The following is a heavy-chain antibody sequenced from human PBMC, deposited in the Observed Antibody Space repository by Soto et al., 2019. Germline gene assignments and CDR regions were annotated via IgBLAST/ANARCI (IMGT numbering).Heavy chain of an antibody. Sequence: ASVKVSCKASGYTFTSYAMHWVRQAPGQRLEWMGWINAGNGNTKYSQKFQGRVTITRDTSASTAYMELSSLRSEDTAVYYCARDRPGVAARSTFDYWSQGTLVTVSS. CDR2: INAGNGNT. J-gene: IGHJ4*02. CDR1: GYTFTSYA. D-gene: IGHD6-6*01. CDR3: ARDRPGVAARSTFDY. V-gene: IGHV1-3*01.